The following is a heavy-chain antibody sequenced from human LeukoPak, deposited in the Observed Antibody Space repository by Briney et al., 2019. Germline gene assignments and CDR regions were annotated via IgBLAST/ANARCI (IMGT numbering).Heavy chain of an antibody. CDR2: ISYTGTS. CDR1: GGSISSGGYY. J-gene: IGHJ6*02. D-gene: IGHD3-10*01. CDR3: ARLKGRGYYYGSGSFYSHANYYFMDV. Sequence: SQTLSLTCTASGGSISSGGYYWSWIRQHPGKGLEWIAYISYTGTSYCKPSLRSRVTISIDTSKNQFSLILSSVTAADAAVYYCARLKGRGYYYGSGSFYSHANYYFMDVWGQGTTVTVSS. V-gene: IGHV4-31*03.